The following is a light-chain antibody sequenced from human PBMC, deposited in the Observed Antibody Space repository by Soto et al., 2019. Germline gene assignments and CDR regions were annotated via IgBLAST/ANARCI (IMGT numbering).Light chain of an antibody. CDR3: CSYAGSYTYVV. CDR2: DVS. CDR1: SSDVAAYNY. J-gene: IGLJ2*01. V-gene: IGLV2-11*01. Sequence: QSALTQPRSVSGSPGQSVTISRTGTSSDVAAYNYVSWYQQHPGKAPKLLICDVSRRPSGVPDRFSGSKSGNTASLTISGLQAEDEADYYCCSYAGSYTYVVFGGGTKVTVL.